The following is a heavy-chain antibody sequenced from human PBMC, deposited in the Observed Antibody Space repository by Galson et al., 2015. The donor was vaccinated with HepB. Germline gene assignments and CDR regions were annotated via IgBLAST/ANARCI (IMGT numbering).Heavy chain of an antibody. Sequence: SVKVSCKASGYTFTGYYMHWVRQAPGQGLEWMGRINPNSGDTNYAQKFQGRVTMTRDTSISTAYMELSRLRYDDTAVYYCARDVVDSRAGVYWGQGTLVSVIS. CDR3: ARDVVDSRAGVY. D-gene: IGHD3-22*01. V-gene: IGHV1-2*06. CDR2: INPNSGDT. CDR1: GYTFTGYY. J-gene: IGHJ4*02.